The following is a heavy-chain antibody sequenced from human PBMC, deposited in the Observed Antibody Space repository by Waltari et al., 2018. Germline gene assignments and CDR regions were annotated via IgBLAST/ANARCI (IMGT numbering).Heavy chain of an antibody. D-gene: IGHD5-18*01. CDR1: GGPFLSVP. Sequence: QVQLVQSGAAVKKPRSSVKVTCKASGGPFLSVPIPLVRKPPGHGLEWMGTIIPFLGIANYAQKFQGRVTITADKSTSTAYMELSSLRSEDTAVYYCARVHSYGPGPYYYYYGMDVWGQGTTVTVSS. CDR2: IIPFLGIA. CDR3: ARVHSYGPGPYYYYYGMDV. V-gene: IGHV1-69*04. J-gene: IGHJ6*02.